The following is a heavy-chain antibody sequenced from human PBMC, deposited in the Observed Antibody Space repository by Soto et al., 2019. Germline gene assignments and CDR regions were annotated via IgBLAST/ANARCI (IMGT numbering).Heavy chain of an antibody. V-gene: IGHV3-72*01. CDR2: SRNKANSYTT. Sequence: EVQLVESGGGLVQPGGSLRLSCAASGFTFSDHCMDWVRQAPGKGLEWVGRSRNKANSYTTEYAASVIGRFTISRDESKNSLSLQMNSLKTEDTAVYYCGTARSWSGWYVDNWGQGTLVTVST. CDR3: GTARSWSGWYVDN. J-gene: IGHJ4*02. D-gene: IGHD6-19*01. CDR1: GFTFSDHC.